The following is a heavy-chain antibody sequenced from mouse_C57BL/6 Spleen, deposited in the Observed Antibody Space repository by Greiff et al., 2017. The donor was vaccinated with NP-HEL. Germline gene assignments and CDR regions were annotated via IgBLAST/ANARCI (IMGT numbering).Heavy chain of an antibody. CDR3: TVGIYYDSPYAMDY. CDR1: GFTFSNYW. CDR2: IRLKSDNYAT. Sequence: EVKLVESGGGLVQPGGSMKLSCVASGFTFSNYWMNWVRQSPEKGLEWVAQIRLKSDNYATHYAESVKGRFTISRDDSKSSVYLQMNNLRAEDTGIYYCTVGIYYDSPYAMDYWGQGTSVTVSS. V-gene: IGHV6-3*01. D-gene: IGHD2-4*01. J-gene: IGHJ4*01.